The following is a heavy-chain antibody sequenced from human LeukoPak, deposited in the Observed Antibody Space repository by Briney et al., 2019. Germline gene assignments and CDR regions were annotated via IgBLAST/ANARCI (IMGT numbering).Heavy chain of an antibody. Sequence: SETLSLTCTVSGDSISGFYWSWLRQPPGKGLEWIGYIYYSGSTNYNPSLKSRVTISVDTSKNQFSLRLSSVTAADTAVYYCARVIGEYSSSSGPYYYYYMDVWGKGTTVTVSS. CDR3: ARVIGEYSSSSGPYYYYYMDV. D-gene: IGHD6-6*01. V-gene: IGHV4-59*01. CDR2: IYYSGST. CDR1: GDSISGFY. J-gene: IGHJ6*03.